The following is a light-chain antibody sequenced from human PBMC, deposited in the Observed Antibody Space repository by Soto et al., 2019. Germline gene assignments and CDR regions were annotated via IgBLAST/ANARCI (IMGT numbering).Light chain of an antibody. CDR1: QNIRSR. CDR3: QQYNSYS. V-gene: IGKV1-5*01. J-gene: IGKJ1*01. CDR2: DAS. Sequence: DFEMTQSPSTLSASVGDRVTITCRASQNIRSRLAWFQQKPGKATNLLIYDASSLESGVPQRFSGSGSGTEFTLTISSLQTDAFATYYCQQYNSYSFGQGTKVDIK.